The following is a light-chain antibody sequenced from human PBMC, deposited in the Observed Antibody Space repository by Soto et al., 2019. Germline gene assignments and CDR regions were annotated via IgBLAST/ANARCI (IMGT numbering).Light chain of an antibody. CDR2: GAS. CDR1: QSIRSN. CDR3: QQYDNWPLN. Sequence: EVVMTQSPATLSVSPGEGATLYCRASQSIRSNLAWYQKKPGQSHRRLIYGASTRATAVPARFSGSGSGTEFTLTISSLQSEDFAVYYCQQYDNWPLNFGGGTQVEIK. V-gene: IGKV3-15*01. J-gene: IGKJ4*01.